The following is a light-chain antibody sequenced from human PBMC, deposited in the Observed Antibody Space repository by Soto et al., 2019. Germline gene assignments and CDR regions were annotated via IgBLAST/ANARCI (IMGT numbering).Light chain of an antibody. CDR3: HQHNSYSWT. CDR1: QSISSW. Sequence: DIQMTQSPSTLSASVGDRVTITCRASQSISSWLAWYQQKPGKAPKLLIYKASSLESGVPSRFSGSGSGTEFTLTISSLQPDDFATYYCHQHNSYSWTFGQGTKVEIK. J-gene: IGKJ1*01. CDR2: KAS. V-gene: IGKV1-5*03.